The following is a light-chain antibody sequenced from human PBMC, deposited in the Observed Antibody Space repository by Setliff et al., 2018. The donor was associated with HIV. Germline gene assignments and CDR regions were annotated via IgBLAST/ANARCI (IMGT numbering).Light chain of an antibody. J-gene: IGLJ1*01. CDR2: DVS. CDR3: SSYTSTSTLFV. V-gene: IGLV2-14*03. Sequence: QSALAQPASVSGSPGQSITISCTGTSSDVGGYNYVSWYQQHPGKAPKLRIYDVSNRPSGVSNRFSGSKSGNTASLIISGLQAEDEADYYCSSYTSTSTLFVFGTGTKVTVL. CDR1: SSDVGGYNY.